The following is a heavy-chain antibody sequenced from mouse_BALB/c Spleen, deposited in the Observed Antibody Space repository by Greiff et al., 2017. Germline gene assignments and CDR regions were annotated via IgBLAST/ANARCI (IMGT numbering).Heavy chain of an antibody. CDR3: ARQNGNYAYAMDY. V-gene: IGHV5-6-2*01. CDR1: GFTFSSYY. J-gene: IGHJ4*01. Sequence: EVKLMESGGGLVKLGGSLKLSCAASGFTFSSYYMSWVRQTPEKRLELVAAINSNGGSTYYPDTVKGRFTISRDNAKNTLYLQMSSLKSEDTALYYCARQNGNYAYAMDYWGQGTSVTVSS. CDR2: INSNGGST. D-gene: IGHD2-1*01.